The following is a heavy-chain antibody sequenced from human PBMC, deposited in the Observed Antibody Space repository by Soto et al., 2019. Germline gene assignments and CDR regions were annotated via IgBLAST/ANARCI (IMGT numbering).Heavy chain of an antibody. CDR3: AKSPGNSYYYGMDV. V-gene: IGHV3-23*01. J-gene: IGHJ6*02. CDR1: GFTFSSYA. Sequence: GGSLRLSCAASGFTFSSYAMSWVRQAPGKGLEWVSAISGSGGSTYYADSVKGRFTISRDNSKNTLYLQMNSLRAEDTAVYYCAKSPGNSYYYGMDVWGQGTTVTVSS. CDR2: ISGSGGST.